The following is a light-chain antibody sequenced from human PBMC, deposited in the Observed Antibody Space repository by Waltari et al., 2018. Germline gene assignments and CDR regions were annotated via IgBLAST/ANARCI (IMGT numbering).Light chain of an antibody. Sequence: DIVLTHSPDSLTVTFGDSVTITCNSSQSVLYSSNNKNYLSWYQQKPGQPPKLLIYWASTRESGVPDRFSGSGSGTDFTLTISSLQAEDVAVYYCQQSYSIPLTFGGGTKVEIK. J-gene: IGKJ4*01. V-gene: IGKV4-1*01. CDR1: QSVLYSSNNKNY. CDR3: QQSYSIPLT. CDR2: WAS.